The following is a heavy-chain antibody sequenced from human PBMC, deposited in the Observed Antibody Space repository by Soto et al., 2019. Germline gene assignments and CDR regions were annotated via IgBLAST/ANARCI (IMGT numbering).Heavy chain of an antibody. V-gene: IGHV3-15*07. J-gene: IGHJ6*02. D-gene: IGHD3-3*01. CDR2: IKSKTDGGTT. CDR3: TPVGYYTDYGMDV. Sequence: EVQLVESGGGLVKPGGSLRLSCAASGFTFSNAWMNWVRQAPGKGLEWVGRIKSKTDGGTTDYAAPVKGRFTISRDDSKNTLYLQMNSLKTEDTGVYYCTPVGYYTDYGMDVWGQGTTVTVSS. CDR1: GFTFSNAW.